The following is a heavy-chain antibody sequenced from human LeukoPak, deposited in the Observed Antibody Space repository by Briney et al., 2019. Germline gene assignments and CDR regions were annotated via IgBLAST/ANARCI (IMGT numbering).Heavy chain of an antibody. CDR3: ASTGTTGTTGAYYYYGMDV. CDR2: IYYSGST. CDR1: GGSISSSSYY. V-gene: IGHV4-39*07. D-gene: IGHD1-1*01. J-gene: IGHJ6*02. Sequence: SETLSLTCTVSGGSISSSSYYWGWIRQPPGKGLEWIGSIYYSGSTNYNPSLKSRVTISVDMSKNQFSLKVSPVTAADTAVYYCASTGTTGTTGAYYYYGMDVWGQGTTVTVSS.